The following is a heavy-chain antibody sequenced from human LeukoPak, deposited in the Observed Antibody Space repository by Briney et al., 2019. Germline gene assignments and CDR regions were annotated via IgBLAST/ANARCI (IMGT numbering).Heavy chain of an antibody. Sequence: GGSLRLSCAASGFTFGSYAMSWVRQAPGKGLEWVSYISSSGSTIYYADSVKGRFTISRDNAKNSLYLQMHSLRADDTAVYYCAELGITMIGGVWGKGTTVTISS. J-gene: IGHJ6*04. CDR2: ISSSGSTI. V-gene: IGHV3-48*03. CDR1: GFTFGSYA. D-gene: IGHD3-10*02. CDR3: AELGITMIGGV.